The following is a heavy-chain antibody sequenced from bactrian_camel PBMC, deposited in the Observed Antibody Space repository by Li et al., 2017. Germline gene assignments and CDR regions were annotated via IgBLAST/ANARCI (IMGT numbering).Heavy chain of an antibody. J-gene: IGHJ4*01. CDR1: GYTVREKF. CDR2: MDSGDET. CDR3: AASLTLPEERLCHLYYDVQY. D-gene: IGHD4*01. V-gene: IGHV3S63*01. Sequence: VQLVESGGGSVQAGGSLRLSCAASGYTVREKFIGWFRQAPGKEREGIGHMDSGDETVYADSVKGRFTISQDNAKNTVYLQMNSLKPEDTGMYYCAASLTLPEERLCHLYYDVQYWGQGTQVTVS.